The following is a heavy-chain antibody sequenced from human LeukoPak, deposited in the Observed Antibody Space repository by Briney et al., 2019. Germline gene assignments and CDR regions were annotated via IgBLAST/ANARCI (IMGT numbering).Heavy chain of an antibody. V-gene: IGHV1-2*02. J-gene: IGHJ4*02. CDR3: ARDLDGSSGCDY. D-gene: IGHD6-13*01. Sequence: ASVNVSCKTSGYTFINYGISWVRQAPGQGLEWMGWINPNSGGTNYAQKFQGRVTVTRDTSISTAYIELSRLRYDDTAVYYCARDLDGSSGCDYWGQGTLVTVSS. CDR2: INPNSGGT. CDR1: GYTFINYG.